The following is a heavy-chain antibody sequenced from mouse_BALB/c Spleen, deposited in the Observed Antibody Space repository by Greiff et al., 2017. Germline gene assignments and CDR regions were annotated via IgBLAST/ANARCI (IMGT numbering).Heavy chain of an antibody. J-gene: IGHJ3*01. CDR1: GFTFSSYT. CDR3: TRYYGSSPWFAY. CDR2: ISSGGSYT. Sequence: EVQLVESGGGLVKPGGSLKLSCAASGFTFSSYTMSWVRQTPEKRLEWVATISSGGSYTYYPDSVKGRFTISRDNAKNTLYLQMSSLKSEDTAMYYCTRYYGSSPWFAYWGQGTLVTVSA. V-gene: IGHV5-6-4*01. D-gene: IGHD1-1*01.